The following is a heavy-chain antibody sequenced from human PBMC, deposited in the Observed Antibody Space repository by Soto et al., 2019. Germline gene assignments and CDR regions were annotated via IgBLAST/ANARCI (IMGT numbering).Heavy chain of an antibody. CDR3: AHYDSSGYFSHFDS. V-gene: IGHV2-5*01. D-gene: IGHD3-22*01. J-gene: IGHJ5*01. CDR2: VYWNDER. Sequence: QIALQESGPTVVKPTQTLTLTCTFSGFSLTTTGVGVGWIRHAPGKALEWLAMVYWNDERRYSPSLKSRLTNTQDTSKDQVVLTMPYMDPVDTAKSFCAHYDSSGYFSHFDSWGQGTLVTVSS. CDR1: GFSLTTTGVG.